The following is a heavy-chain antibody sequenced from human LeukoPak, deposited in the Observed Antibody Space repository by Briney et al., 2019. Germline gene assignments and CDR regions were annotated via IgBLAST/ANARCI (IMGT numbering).Heavy chain of an antibody. D-gene: IGHD5-24*01. V-gene: IGHV4-59*12. J-gene: IGHJ4*02. CDR3: ARGGEGYYYVD. CDR1: GGSISSYY. CDR2: IYYSGST. Sequence: PSETLSLTCTVSGGSISSYYWSWIRQPPGKGLEWIGYIYYSGSTHYNPSLKSRLTISVDTSKNQFSLKLTSVTAADTAVYYCARGGEGYYYVDWGQGTLVTVSS.